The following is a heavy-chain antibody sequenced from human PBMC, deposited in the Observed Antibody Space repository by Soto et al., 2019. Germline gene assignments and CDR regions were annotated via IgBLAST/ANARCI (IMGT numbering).Heavy chain of an antibody. CDR3: ARVVPGAEAWFGP. J-gene: IGHJ5*02. CDR2: ISLYSDGT. Sequence: GASVKVSCNTSGYTFSNYGITWVRQAPGQPLEWLGWISLYSDGTSYAQKFRGRVSMTTDTSTTTAYMELRSLRSDDTAVYYCARVVPGAEAWFGPWGQGTLVTVSS. CDR1: GYTFSNYG. V-gene: IGHV1-18*01.